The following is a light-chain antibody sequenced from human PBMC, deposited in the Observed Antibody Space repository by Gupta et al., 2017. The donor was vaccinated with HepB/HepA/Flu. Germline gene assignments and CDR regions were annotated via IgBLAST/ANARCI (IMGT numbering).Light chain of an antibody. CDR2: EVS. J-gene: IGLJ1*01. V-gene: IGLV2-23*02. CDR1: SSEVGSYNL. Sequence: QSALTPPASVPGSPGQSITIPCPGTSSEVGSYNLVSWFQKHPGKAPRLMIYEVSKRPSGVSIRFSGSKSGNTASLTISGLQAEDEAEYYCCAYAGSGTFVFGIGTKVTVL. CDR3: CAYAGSGTFV.